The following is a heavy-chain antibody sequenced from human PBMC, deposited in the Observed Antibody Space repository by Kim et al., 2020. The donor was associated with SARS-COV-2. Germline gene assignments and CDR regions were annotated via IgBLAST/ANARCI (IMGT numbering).Heavy chain of an antibody. CDR2: STT. D-gene: IGHD7-27*01. J-gene: IGHJ4*02. CDR3: AKYWGGFDY. Sequence: STTYYADAVKCRFTISRDKAKNSLYLQMNSLRAEDTAVYYCAKYWGGFDYWGQGTLVTVSS. V-gene: IGHV3-48*03.